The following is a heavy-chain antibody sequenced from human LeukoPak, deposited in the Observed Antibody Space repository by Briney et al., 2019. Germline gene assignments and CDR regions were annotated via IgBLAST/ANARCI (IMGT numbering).Heavy chain of an antibody. CDR3: ARVVRGAVTSSWFDL. J-gene: IGHJ5*02. CDR2: ISNSGTT. D-gene: IGHD4-17*01. Sequence: SETLSLTCTVSGGSIKDYYWAWIRQAPGEGLEWIGYISNSGTTDYNPSLKSRVTMSVDTSKNEFSLKLTSVTAADTALYYCARVVRGAVTSSWFDLWGQGTLVTVSS. CDR1: GGSIKDYY. V-gene: IGHV4-59*01.